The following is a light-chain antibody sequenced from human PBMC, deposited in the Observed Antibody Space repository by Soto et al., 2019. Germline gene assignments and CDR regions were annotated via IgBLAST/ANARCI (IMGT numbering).Light chain of an antibody. CDR1: SSSIESNY. V-gene: IGLV1-47*01. Sequence: QSVLTQPPSASGTPGQRVTISCSGTSSSIESNYVYWYQQLPGTAPRLLIYRNNQRPSGVPDRFSGSKSGTSASLAISALRYEYEADYYCTVWDDSLRGRLFGGGTKVTVL. J-gene: IGLJ2*01. CDR3: TVWDDSLRGRL. CDR2: RNN.